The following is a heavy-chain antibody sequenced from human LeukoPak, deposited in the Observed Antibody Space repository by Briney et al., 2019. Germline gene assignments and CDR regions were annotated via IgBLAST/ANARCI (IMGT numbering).Heavy chain of an antibody. CDR3: AAPGPSYFPY. J-gene: IGHJ4*02. CDR2: IYYGGST. V-gene: IGHV4-59*13. CDR1: GGSISGSY. Sequence: PSETLSLTCTVSGGSISGSYWSWLRQPPGRGGEGMGYIYYGGSTNYNASLKNRVTISVDASKNQVSLQLNSPTAADTPLYSCAAPGPSYFPYWGQGTLVTVSS.